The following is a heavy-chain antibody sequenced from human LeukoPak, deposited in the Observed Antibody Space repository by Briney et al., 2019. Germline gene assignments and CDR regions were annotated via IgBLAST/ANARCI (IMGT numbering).Heavy chain of an antibody. CDR3: ARAYYYGSGSYPGHYYYYYMDV. CDR1: GFTFSSYG. Sequence: PGRSLRLSCAASGFTFSSYGMHWVRQAPGKGLEWVAVIWYDGSNKYYADSVKGRFTISRDNSKSTLYLQMNSLRAEDTAVYYCARAYYYGSGSYPGHYYYYYMDVWGKGTTVTVSS. J-gene: IGHJ6*03. D-gene: IGHD3-10*01. CDR2: IWYDGSNK. V-gene: IGHV3-33*01.